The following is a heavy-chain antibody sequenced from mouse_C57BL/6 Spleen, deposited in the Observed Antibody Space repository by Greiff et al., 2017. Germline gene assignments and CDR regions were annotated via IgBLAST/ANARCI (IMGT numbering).Heavy chain of an antibody. V-gene: IGHV1-31*01. Sequence: VQLQQSGPELVKPGASVKISCKASGYSFIGYYMHWVKQSHGNILDWIGYIYPYNGVSSYNQKFKGKATLTVDKSSSTAYMELRSLTSEDSAVYYCAVIYYDYDGDYCDYWGQGTTLTVSS. CDR3: AVIYYDYDGDYCDY. CDR1: GYSFIGYY. CDR2: IYPYNGVS. D-gene: IGHD2-4*01. J-gene: IGHJ2*01.